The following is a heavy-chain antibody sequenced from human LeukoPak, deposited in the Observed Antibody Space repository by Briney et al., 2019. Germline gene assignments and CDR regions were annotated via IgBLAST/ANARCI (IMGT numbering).Heavy chain of an antibody. CDR1: GYTFTNYG. Sequence: ASVKVSCKASGYTFTNYGISWVRQAPGQGLEWMGWISAYNGNTNYAQKLQGRVTMTTDTSTSTAYMELRSLRSDDTAVYYCAKMPAYYYDSSGYYYYYGMDVWGQGTTVTVSS. V-gene: IGHV1-18*01. D-gene: IGHD3-22*01. CDR3: AKMPAYYYDSSGYYYYYGMDV. J-gene: IGHJ6*02. CDR2: ISAYNGNT.